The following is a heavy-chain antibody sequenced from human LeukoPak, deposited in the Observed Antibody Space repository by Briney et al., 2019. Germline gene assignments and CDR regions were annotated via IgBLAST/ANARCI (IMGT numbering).Heavy chain of an antibody. V-gene: IGHV4-39*01. CDR2: IYYSGST. CDR3: ARVHCSSTSCYHFDY. D-gene: IGHD2-2*01. CDR1: GGSISSSSYY. J-gene: IGHJ4*02. Sequence: SETLSPTCTVSGGSISSSSYYWGWLRQPPGKGREWIGRIYYSGSTYHNPSLKSRATISVDTSKNQFSLKLSSVTAADTAVYYCARVHCSSTSCYHFDYWGQGTLVTVSS.